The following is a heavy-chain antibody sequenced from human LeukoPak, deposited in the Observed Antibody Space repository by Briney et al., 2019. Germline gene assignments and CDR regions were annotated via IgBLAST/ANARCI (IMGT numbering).Heavy chain of an antibody. V-gene: IGHV1-2*02. D-gene: IGHD2-2*01. Sequence: ASVKVSCKASGYTFTGYYMHWVRQAPGQGLEWMGWINPNSGGTNYAQKFQGRVTMTRDTSISTAYMELSRLRSDDTAVYYCARGVGTSLNTYYYYYYMDAWGKGTTVTVSS. CDR2: INPNSGGT. J-gene: IGHJ6*03. CDR3: ARGVGTSLNTYYYYYYMDA. CDR1: GYTFTGYY.